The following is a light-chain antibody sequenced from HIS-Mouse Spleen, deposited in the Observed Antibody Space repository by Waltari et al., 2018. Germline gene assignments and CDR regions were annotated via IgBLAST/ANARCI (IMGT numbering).Light chain of an antibody. CDR2: EVS. CDR3: SSYTSSSTLEVV. CDR1: SSDVGGYNY. J-gene: IGLJ2*01. V-gene: IGLV2-14*01. Sequence: QSALTQPASVSGSPGQSITISCTGTSSDVGGYNYVSWYQQHPGKAPKLMIYEVSKRPSVVSNRFSSSKSGNTASLTISGLQAEDEADYYCSSYTSSSTLEVVFGGGTKLTVL.